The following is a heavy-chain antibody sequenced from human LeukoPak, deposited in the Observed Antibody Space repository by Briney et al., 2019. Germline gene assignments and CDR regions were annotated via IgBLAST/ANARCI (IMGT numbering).Heavy chain of an antibody. D-gene: IGHD3-10*01. Sequence: SETLSLTCAVYGGSFSGYYWSWIRQPPGKGLEWLGEINHSGSTNYNPSLKSRVTISVDTSKNQFSLKLSSVTAADTAVYYCARLGGRDYYGSGSLRDYWGQGTLVTVSS. J-gene: IGHJ4*02. V-gene: IGHV4-34*01. CDR1: GGSFSGYY. CDR2: INHSGST. CDR3: ARLGGRDYYGSGSLRDY.